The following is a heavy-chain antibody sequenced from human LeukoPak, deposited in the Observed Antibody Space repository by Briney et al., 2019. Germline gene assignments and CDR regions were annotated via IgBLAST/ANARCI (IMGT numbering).Heavy chain of an antibody. CDR3: ARDVPTRGGDCSDFDY. V-gene: IGHV3-21*01. J-gene: IGHJ4*02. CDR1: GFTFSSYS. D-gene: IGHD2-21*01. CDR2: ISSSSSYI. Sequence: GGSLRLSCAASGFTFSSYSMNWVRQAPGKGLEWVSSISSSSSYIYYADSVKGRFTISRDNAKNSLYLQINSLRAEDTAVYYCARDVPTRGGDCSDFDYWGQGTLVAVSS.